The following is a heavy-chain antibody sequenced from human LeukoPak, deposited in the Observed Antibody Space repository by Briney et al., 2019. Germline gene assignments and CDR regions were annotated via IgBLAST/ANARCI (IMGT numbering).Heavy chain of an antibody. CDR1: GGTFCTYA. D-gene: IGHD3-10*01. V-gene: IGHV1-69*05. J-gene: IGHJ4*02. CDR2: IIPLFGTA. Sequence: GSSVKVSCKASGGTFCTYAVNWVRQAPGQGLEWMGGIIPLFGTANYAQKFQGRVTITTDESTSTAYMELSSLRSEDTAIYYCARVFARGGEISGRYYYYWGQGTLVTVSS. CDR3: ARVFARGGEISGRYYYY.